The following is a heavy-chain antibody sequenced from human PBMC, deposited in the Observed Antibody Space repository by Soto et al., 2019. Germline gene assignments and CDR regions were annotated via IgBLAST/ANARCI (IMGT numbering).Heavy chain of an antibody. CDR1: GFTFSSYT. J-gene: IGHJ4*02. V-gene: IGHV3-23*01. D-gene: IGHD7-27*01. Sequence: EVPLLESGGGLVQPGGSLRLSFAASGFTFSSYTMSWVRQGPGKGLEWVSGISSSGGSTVYADSVKGRFTIARDNFKNTLYLQMHSLRAEDTAVYYCAKGWGDYWGQGTPVTVSS. CDR3: AKGWGDY. CDR2: ISSSGGST.